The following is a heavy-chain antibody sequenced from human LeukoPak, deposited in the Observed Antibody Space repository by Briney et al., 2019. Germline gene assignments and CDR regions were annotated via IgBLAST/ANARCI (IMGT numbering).Heavy chain of an antibody. CDR1: GGSISSGGYY. D-gene: IGHD6-13*01. CDR3: ARDLAAAGYYFDY. CDR2: IYYSGST. V-gene: IGHV4-61*08. J-gene: IGHJ4*02. Sequence: KPSETLSLTCTVSGGSISSGGYYWSWIRQHPGKGLEWIGYIYYSGSTNYNPSLKSRVTISVDTSKNQFSLKLSSVTAADTAVYYCARDLAAAGYYFDYWGQGTLVTVSS.